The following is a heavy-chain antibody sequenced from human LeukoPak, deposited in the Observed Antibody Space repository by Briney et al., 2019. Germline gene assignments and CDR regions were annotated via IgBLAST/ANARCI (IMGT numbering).Heavy chain of an antibody. CDR3: AKEVVVPAAMNYYYYGMDV. J-gene: IGHJ6*02. CDR2: ISGGGGST. Sequence: GESLRLSCAASGFTLSSYAMSWVRQAPGKGLEWVSAISGGGGSTYYADSVKGRFTISRDNSKNTLYLQMNSLRAEDTAVYYCAKEVVVPAAMNYYYYGMDVWGQGTTVTVSS. CDR1: GFTLSSYA. D-gene: IGHD2-2*01. V-gene: IGHV3-23*01.